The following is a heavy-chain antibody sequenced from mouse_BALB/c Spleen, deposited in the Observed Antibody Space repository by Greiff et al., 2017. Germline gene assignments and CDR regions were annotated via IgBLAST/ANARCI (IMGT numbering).Heavy chain of an antibody. Sequence: EVQGVESGGGLVKPGGSLKLSCAASGFTFSSYAMSWVRQSPEKRLEWVAEISSGGSYTYYPDTVTGRFTISRDNAKNTLYLEMSSLRSEDTAMYYCARMANYDYELFDYWGQGTTLTVSS. CDR3: ARMANYDYELFDY. CDR2: ISSGGSYT. J-gene: IGHJ2*01. V-gene: IGHV5-9-4*01. CDR1: GFTFSSYA. D-gene: IGHD2-4*01.